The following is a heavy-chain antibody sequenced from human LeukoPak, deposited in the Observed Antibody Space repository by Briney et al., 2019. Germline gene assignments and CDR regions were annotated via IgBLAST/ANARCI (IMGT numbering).Heavy chain of an antibody. J-gene: IGHJ6*03. CDR1: GFTFSSYG. CDR2: IRYDGSNK. D-gene: IGHD2-2*01. CDR3: ATTYCSSTSCPPKRHYYYYYMDV. V-gene: IGHV3-30*02. Sequence: QSGGSLRLSCAASGFTFSSYGMHWVRQAPGKGLEWVAFIRYDGSNKYYADSVKGRFTISRDNSKNTLYLQMNSLRAEDTAVYYCATTYCSSTSCPPKRHYYYYYMDVWGKGTTVTISS.